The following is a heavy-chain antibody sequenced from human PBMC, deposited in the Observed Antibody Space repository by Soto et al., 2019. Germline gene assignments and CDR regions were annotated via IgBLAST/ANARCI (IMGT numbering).Heavy chain of an antibody. Sequence: QVQLVQSGTEVKKPGSSVKVSCKASGGTFRNYPINWVRQAPGQGLEWMGSIFPLTDIPDYAQNFQARLNISTDKSTSTAYMELSSLTSDDTAMYFCARGPLVVLNYFESWGQGTLVTVSS. CDR2: IFPLTDIP. V-gene: IGHV1-69*02. CDR1: GGTFRNYP. J-gene: IGHJ4*02. CDR3: ARGPLVVLNYFES.